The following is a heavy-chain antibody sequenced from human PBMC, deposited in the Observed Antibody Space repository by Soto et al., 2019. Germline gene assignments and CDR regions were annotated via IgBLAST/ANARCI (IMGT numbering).Heavy chain of an antibody. CDR2: INPSGGST. D-gene: IGHD6-19*01. J-gene: IGHJ3*02. Sequence: GASVKVSCRAFGYPFTAYYIHWVRRAPGQGLEWMGIINPSGGSTSYAQKFQGRVTMTRDTSTSTVYMELSSLRSEDTAVYYCARVASGSDAFDIWGQGTMVTVSS. CDR3: ARVASGSDAFDI. V-gene: IGHV1-46*03. CDR1: GYPFTAYY.